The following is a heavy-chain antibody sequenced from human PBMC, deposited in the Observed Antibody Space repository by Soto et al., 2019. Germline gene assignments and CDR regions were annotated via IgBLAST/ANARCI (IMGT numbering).Heavy chain of an antibody. J-gene: IGHJ6*02. CDR2: ISSSGSTI. V-gene: IGHV3-11*01. CDR3: ARDDYDSSRYYSDYYYYCTDD. CDR1: GFTFSDYY. Sequence: CLRLSCAASGFTFSDYYMSWIRQAPGKGLEWVSYISSSGSTIYYADSVKGRFTISRDNAKNSLYLQMSSLRAEDTAVYYCARDDYDSSRYYSDYYYYCTDDWGQRTTVAVSS. D-gene: IGHD3-22*01.